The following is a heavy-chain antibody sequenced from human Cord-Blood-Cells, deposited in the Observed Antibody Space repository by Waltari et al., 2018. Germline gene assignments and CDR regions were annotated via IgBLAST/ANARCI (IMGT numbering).Heavy chain of an antibody. J-gene: IGHJ4*02. D-gene: IGHD6-13*01. CDR1: GGSISSSSYY. CDR3: ARASSSWYYFDY. V-gene: IGHV4-39*01. CDR2: IYYSGST. Sequence: QLQLQESGPGLVKPSETLSLTCTVSGGSISSSSYYWGWIRQHPGKGLEWIGVIYYSGSTYYNPSLKSRVTISVETAKNQFSLKLSSVTAADTAVYYCARASSSWYYFDYWGQGTLVTVSS.